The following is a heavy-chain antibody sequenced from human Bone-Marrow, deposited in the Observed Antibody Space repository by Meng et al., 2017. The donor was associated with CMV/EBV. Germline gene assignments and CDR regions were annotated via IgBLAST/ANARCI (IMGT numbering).Heavy chain of an antibody. V-gene: IGHV3-7*01. CDR3: ARDNRYCSSTSCYWDYYGMDV. Sequence: GESLKISCVASGFTFSSYPMHWVRQAPGKGLEWVANIKQDGSEKYYVDSVKGRFTISRDNAKNSLYLQMNSLRAEDTAVYYCARDNRYCSSTSCYWDYYGMDVWGQGTTVTVSS. J-gene: IGHJ6*02. CDR1: GFTFSSYP. CDR2: IKQDGSEK. D-gene: IGHD2-2*01.